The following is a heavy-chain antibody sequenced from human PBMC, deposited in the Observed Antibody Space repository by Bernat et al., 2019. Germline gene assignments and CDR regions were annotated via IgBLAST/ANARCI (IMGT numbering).Heavy chain of an antibody. CDR2: VYYSGST. D-gene: IGHD4-17*01. Sequence: QMQREESGPGLVKPSETLSLNCSVSGGSISITSYYWAWIRQPPGEGLEWIGTVYYSGSTNYNPSLKSRATISVDTSKNQFSLKLSSVTAADTAVYYCARRGGVTTDYYYMDVWGKGTTVTVSS. V-gene: IGHV4-39*01. J-gene: IGHJ6*03. CDR1: GGSISITSYY. CDR3: ARRGGVTTDYYYMDV.